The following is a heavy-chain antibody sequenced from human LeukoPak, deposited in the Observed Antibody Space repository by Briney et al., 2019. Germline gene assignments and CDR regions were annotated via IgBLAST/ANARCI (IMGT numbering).Heavy chain of an antibody. J-gene: IGHJ6*04. Sequence: GGSLRLSCAASGFTFSRYSMNWVRQAPGKGPEWVSSISTSSSYIYYVDSVKGRFTISRDNAKNSLYLQMNSLRAEDTAVYYCAELGITMIGGVWGKGTTVTISS. CDR3: AELGITMIGGV. CDR1: GFTFSRYS. CDR2: ISTSSSYI. D-gene: IGHD3-10*02. V-gene: IGHV3-21*01.